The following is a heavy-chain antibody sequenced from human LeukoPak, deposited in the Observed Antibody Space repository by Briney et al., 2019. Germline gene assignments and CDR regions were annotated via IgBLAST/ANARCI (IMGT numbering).Heavy chain of an antibody. J-gene: IGHJ4*02. CDR3: AKEISTYDFWSGYYGPTSNDY. D-gene: IGHD3-3*01. CDR1: GFTFSSYG. Sequence: GRSLRLSCAASGFTFSSYGMHWVRQAPGKGLEWVAVIRYDGSNKYYADSVKGRFTISRDNSKNTLYLQMNSLRAEDTAVYYCAKEISTYDFWSGYYGPTSNDYWGQGTLVTVSS. V-gene: IGHV3-33*06. CDR2: IRYDGSNK.